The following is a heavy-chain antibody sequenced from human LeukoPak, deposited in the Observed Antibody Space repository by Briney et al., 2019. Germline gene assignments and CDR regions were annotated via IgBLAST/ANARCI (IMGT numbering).Heavy chain of an antibody. CDR2: IYSGGTT. CDR1: GFTVSSNY. Sequence: PGGSLRLSCATSGFTVSSNYVSWVRQAPGKGLEWVSAIYSGGTTYYAESVKGRFTISRDNSKNTVYLQMNSLRAEDTAVYYCARDREEDYYMDVWGKGTTVTVSS. V-gene: IGHV3-53*01. J-gene: IGHJ6*03. CDR3: ARDREEDYYMDV.